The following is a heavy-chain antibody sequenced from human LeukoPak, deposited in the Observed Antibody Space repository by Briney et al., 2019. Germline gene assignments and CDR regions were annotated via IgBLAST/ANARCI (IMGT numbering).Heavy chain of an antibody. CDR2: ISSSSSYI. CDR3: ARDLYCGGDCPDS. D-gene: IGHD2-21*02. Sequence: GALRLSCAASGFTFSSYSMNWVRQAPGKGLEWVSSISSSSSYIYYADSVKGRFTISRDNSKNTLYLQMNSLRAEDTAVYYCARDLYCGGDCPDSWGQGTLVTVSS. V-gene: IGHV3-21*01. CDR1: GFTFSSYS. J-gene: IGHJ4*02.